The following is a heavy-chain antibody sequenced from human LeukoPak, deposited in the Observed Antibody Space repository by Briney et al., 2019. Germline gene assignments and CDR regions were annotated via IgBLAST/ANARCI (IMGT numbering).Heavy chain of an antibody. CDR3: ASESAVAGFDY. CDR2: INPNSGGT. J-gene: IGHJ4*02. V-gene: IGHV1-2*02. Sequence: ASVNVSCTAYAYAFPRFDINWVRQAPGQGLEWMGWINPNSGGTNHAQKFQGRVTMTRDTSISTAYMELSRLRSDDTAVYYCASESAVAGFDYWGQGTLVTVSS. D-gene: IGHD6-19*01. CDR1: AYAFPRFD.